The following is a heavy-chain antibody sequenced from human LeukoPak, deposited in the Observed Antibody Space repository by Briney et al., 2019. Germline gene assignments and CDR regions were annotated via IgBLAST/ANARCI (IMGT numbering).Heavy chain of an antibody. J-gene: IGHJ6*02. V-gene: IGHV3-23*01. CDR3: GTTPRAVAQCGLDV. CDR2: IGSSGATT. D-gene: IGHD1-7*01. CDR1: GFTFSACG. Sequence: GGSLRLSCAASGFTFSACGMTWVRQAPGKGLEWVSSIGSSGATTYYADSVRGRFIISRDNSKDTLYLQLNSLRPEDAAIYYCGTTPRAVAQCGLDVWGQGTTVTVSS.